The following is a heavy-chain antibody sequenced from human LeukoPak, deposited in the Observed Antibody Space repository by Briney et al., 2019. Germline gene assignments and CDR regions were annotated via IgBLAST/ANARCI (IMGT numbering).Heavy chain of an antibody. D-gene: IGHD3-22*01. CDR3: AKDLRNHNYYYDSSAYYDY. CDR1: GFTFSSYA. CDR2: ISGSGGST. Sequence: GGSLRLSCAASGFTFSSYAMRWVRQAPGKGLEWVSAISGSGGSTYYADSVKGRFTISRDNSKNTLNLQMNSLRAEDTAVYYCAKDLRNHNYYYDSSAYYDYWGQGTLVTVSS. J-gene: IGHJ4*02. V-gene: IGHV3-23*01.